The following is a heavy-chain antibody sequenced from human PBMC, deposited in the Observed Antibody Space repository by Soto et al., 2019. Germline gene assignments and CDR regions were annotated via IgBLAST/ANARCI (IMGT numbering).Heavy chain of an antibody. D-gene: IGHD4-4*01. V-gene: IGHV3-49*05. CDR1: GFTFGDYA. CDR3: TRGKRRSNYVRGYYYGMDV. J-gene: IGHJ6*02. CDR2: IRSKAYGGTT. Sequence: EVQLVESGGGLVKPGRSLRLSCTASGFTFGDYAMSWFRQAPGKGLEWVGFIRSKAYGGTTEYAASVKGRFTISRDDSKSIAYLQMNSLKTEDTAVYYCTRGKRRSNYVRGYYYGMDVWDQGTTVTVSS.